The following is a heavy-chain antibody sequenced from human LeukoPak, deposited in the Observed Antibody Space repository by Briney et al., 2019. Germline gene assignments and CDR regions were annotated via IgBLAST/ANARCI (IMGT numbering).Heavy chain of an antibody. V-gene: IGHV1-3*01. CDR3: ARDLKQFGGWFDY. Sequence: ASVKVSCKASGYTFTSYAMHWVRQAPGQRLEWMGWINAGNGNTKYSQKFQGRVTITRDTSASTAYMELSSLRSEDTAVYYCARDLKQFGGWFDYWGQGTLVTVSS. D-gene: IGHD6-19*01. CDR2: INAGNGNT. CDR1: GYTFTSYA. J-gene: IGHJ4*02.